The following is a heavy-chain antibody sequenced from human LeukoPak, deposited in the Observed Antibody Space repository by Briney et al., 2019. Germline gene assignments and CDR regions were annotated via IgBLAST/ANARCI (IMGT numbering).Heavy chain of an antibody. Sequence: ASVKVSCKASGGTFSSYAISWVRQAPGQGLEWMGRIIPILGIANYAQKFQGRVTMTRNTSISTAYMELSSLRSEDTAAYYCARGGIVVVPAADNWFDPWGQGTLVTVSS. CDR2: IIPILGIA. D-gene: IGHD2-2*01. CDR3: ARGGIVVVPAADNWFDP. CDR1: GGTFSSYA. J-gene: IGHJ5*02. V-gene: IGHV1-69*04.